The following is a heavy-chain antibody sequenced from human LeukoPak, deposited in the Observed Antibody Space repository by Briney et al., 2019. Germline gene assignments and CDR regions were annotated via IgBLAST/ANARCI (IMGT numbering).Heavy chain of an antibody. D-gene: IGHD3-22*01. V-gene: IGHV3-23*01. J-gene: IGHJ4*02. CDR1: GFTFSTYA. Sequence: GGSLRLSCAASGFTFSTYAMHWVRQPPGKGLEWVSAISGSGGATYHADADSVKGRFIISRDNSKNTLYLQIDSLRVEDTAVYYCAKDGYNYDSSGHFDYWGQGTLVTVSS. CDR2: ISGSGGAT. CDR3: AKDGYNYDSSGHFDY.